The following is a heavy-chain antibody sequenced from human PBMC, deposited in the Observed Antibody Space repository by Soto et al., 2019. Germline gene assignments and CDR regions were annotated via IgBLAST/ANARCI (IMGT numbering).Heavy chain of an antibody. Sequence: GGSLRLSCAASGFTFSSYAMSWVRQAPGRGLEWVSSISGSDDGTYYADSVKGRFTISRDNSINTLYLHMNSLRAEDTAVYYCAKDRSSGWYESLDYWGQGTLVTVSS. J-gene: IGHJ4*02. CDR1: GFTFSSYA. D-gene: IGHD6-19*01. V-gene: IGHV3-23*01. CDR2: ISGSDDGT. CDR3: AKDRSSGWYESLDY.